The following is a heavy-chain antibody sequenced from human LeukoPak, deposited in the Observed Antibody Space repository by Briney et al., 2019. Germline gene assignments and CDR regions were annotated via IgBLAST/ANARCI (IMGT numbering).Heavy chain of an antibody. CDR2: TYYRHKLYN. CDR1: GDSVSINSAA. CDR3: AREDYDILTGYLLYDY. D-gene: IGHD3-9*01. Sequence: SQTLSLTCAISGDSVSINSAAWNWIRQYPSRGLEWLGRTYYRHKLYNDYAVSVKSRITINPDTSKNQFSLQLNSVTPEDTAVYYCAREDYDILTGYLLYDYWGQGTLVTVSS. J-gene: IGHJ4*02. V-gene: IGHV6-1*01.